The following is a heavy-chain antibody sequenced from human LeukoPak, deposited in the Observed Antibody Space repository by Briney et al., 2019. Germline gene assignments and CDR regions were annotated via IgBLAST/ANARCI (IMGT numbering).Heavy chain of an antibody. Sequence: PGGSLRLTCAASGFTFSNYWMCWVRQAPGKGLEWVANIKHDGSEEHYVGSVRGRFTISRDNAKSSLYLQLNSLRAADPAVYYCAPTTVAVPGANDYFGSWGQGTLVTVPS. V-gene: IGHV3-7*03. D-gene: IGHD2-2*01. CDR1: GFTFSNYW. CDR2: IKHDGSEE. CDR3: APTTVAVPGANDYFGS. J-gene: IGHJ4*02.